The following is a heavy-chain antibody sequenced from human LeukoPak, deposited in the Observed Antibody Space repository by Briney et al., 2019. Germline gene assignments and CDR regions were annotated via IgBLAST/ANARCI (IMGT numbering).Heavy chain of an antibody. J-gene: IGHJ3*02. V-gene: IGHV3-20*04. CDR1: GFTFDDYG. CDR2: INWNGGST. D-gene: IGHD3-22*01. CDR3: ARAGYYDISGAFDI. Sequence: GGSLRLSCAASGFTFDDYGMSWVRQAPGKGLEWVSGINWNGGSTGYADSVKGRFTISRDNAKNSLYLQMNSLRAEDTALYYCARAGYYDISGAFDIWGQGTMVTVSS.